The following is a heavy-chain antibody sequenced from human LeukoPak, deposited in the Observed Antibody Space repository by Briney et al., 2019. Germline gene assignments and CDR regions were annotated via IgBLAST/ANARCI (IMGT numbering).Heavy chain of an antibody. CDR3: ARDGYCGGDCYHDY. D-gene: IGHD2-21*01. Sequence: GGSLRLSCAASGFTFSSYAMHWVRQAPGKGLEWVAVISYDGSNKYYADSVKGRFTISRDNSKNTLYLQMNSLRAEDTAVYYCARDGYCGGDCYHDYWGQGTLVTVSS. CDR2: ISYDGSNK. J-gene: IGHJ4*02. CDR1: GFTFSSYA. V-gene: IGHV3-30-3*01.